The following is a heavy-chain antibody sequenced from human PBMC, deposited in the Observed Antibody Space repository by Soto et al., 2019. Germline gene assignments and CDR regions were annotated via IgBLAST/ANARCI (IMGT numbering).Heavy chain of an antibody. V-gene: IGHV4-39*01. J-gene: IGHJ4*02. CDR1: GGSISSSSYY. CDR3: AVSSGWPPSFDY. D-gene: IGHD6-19*01. CDR2: IYYSGST. Sequence: SETLSLTCTVSGGSISSSSYYWGWIRQPPGKGLEWIGSIYYSGSTYYNPSLKSRVTISVDTSKNQFSLKLSSVTAADTAVYYCAVSSGWPPSFDYWGQGTLVTVS.